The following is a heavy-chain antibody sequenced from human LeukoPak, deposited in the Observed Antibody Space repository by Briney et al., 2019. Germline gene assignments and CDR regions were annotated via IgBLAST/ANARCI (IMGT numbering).Heavy chain of an antibody. CDR3: ARDLGAAAGVVLSDY. Sequence: ASVKVSCKASGYTFTGYYMHWVRQAPGQGLEWMGWINPNSGGTNYAQKFQGRVTMTRDTSISTAYMELSRLRSDDTAVYYCARDLGAAAGVVLSDYWGQGTLVTVSS. V-gene: IGHV1-2*02. J-gene: IGHJ4*02. CDR1: GYTFTGYY. CDR2: INPNSGGT. D-gene: IGHD6-13*01.